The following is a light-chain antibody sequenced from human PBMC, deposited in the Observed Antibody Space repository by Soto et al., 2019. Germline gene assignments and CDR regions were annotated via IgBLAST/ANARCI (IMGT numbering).Light chain of an antibody. CDR3: QSYDSSLSTVV. CDR2: ANT. Sequence: QSVLTQPPSVSGAPGQRVTISCTGSSSNIGRGYDVHWYHQQLPETAPQLLIYANTKRPSGVPDRFSGSKSGTSASLAITGVQAEDEADYYCQSYDSSLSTVVFGGGTKLTVL. V-gene: IGLV1-40*01. J-gene: IGLJ2*01. CDR1: SSNIGRGYD.